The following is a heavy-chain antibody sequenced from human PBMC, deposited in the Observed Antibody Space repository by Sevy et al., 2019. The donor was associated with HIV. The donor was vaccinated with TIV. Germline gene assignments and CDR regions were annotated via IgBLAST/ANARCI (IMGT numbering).Heavy chain of an antibody. CDR2: ISYDGSNK. D-gene: IGHD3-22*01. V-gene: IGHV3-30-3*01. Sequence: GGSLRLSCAASGFTFSSYAMHWVRQAPGKGLEWVAVISYDGSNKYYADSVKSRFTISRDNSKNTLYLQMNSLRAEDTAVYYCARETYYYDSSGYYYGTQGAFDYWGQGTLVTVSS. CDR1: GFTFSSYA. CDR3: ARETYYYDSSGYYYGTQGAFDY. J-gene: IGHJ4*02.